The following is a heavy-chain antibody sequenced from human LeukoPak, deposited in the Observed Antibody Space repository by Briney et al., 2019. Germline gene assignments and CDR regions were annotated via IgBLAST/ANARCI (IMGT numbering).Heavy chain of an antibody. V-gene: IGHV3-23*01. CDR2: ISGSGGST. CDR3: AKVQRGYSYGQT. D-gene: IGHD5-18*01. CDR1: GFTFSSYA. Sequence: GGSLRLSCAASGFTFSSYAMSWVRQAPGMGLEWVSAISGSGGSTYYADSVKGRFTISRDNSKNTLYLQMNSLRAEDTAVYYCAKVQRGYSYGQTWGQGTLVTVSS. J-gene: IGHJ4*02.